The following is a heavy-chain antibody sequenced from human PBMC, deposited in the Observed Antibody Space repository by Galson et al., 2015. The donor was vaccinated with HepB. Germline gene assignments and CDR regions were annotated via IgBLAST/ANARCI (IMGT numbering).Heavy chain of an antibody. V-gene: IGHV1-2*02. CDR3: ARAVVPAAPSDS. D-gene: IGHD2-2*01. Sequence: SVKVSCKASPYTFTNYYIHWVRQAPRQGLQWVGWINPSSGRTNYAPSLQDRVAMTRDTSIKTVYMELSSLKFDDSAIYFCARAVVPAAPSDSWGQGTLVTVSS. CDR1: PYTFTNYY. CDR2: INPSSGRT. J-gene: IGHJ5*01.